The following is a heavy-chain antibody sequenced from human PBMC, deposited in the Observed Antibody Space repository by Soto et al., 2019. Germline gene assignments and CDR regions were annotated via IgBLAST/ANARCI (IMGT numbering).Heavy chain of an antibody. V-gene: IGHV1-69*13. Sequence: SVKVSCKASGGTFSSYAISWVRQAPGQGLEWMGGIIPIFGTANYAQKFQGRVTITADESTSTAYMELSSLRSEDTAVYYCAARRVDTAMATDYYYGMDVWGQGTTVTVSS. J-gene: IGHJ6*02. D-gene: IGHD5-18*01. CDR2: IIPIFGTA. CDR3: AARRVDTAMATDYYYGMDV. CDR1: GGTFSSYA.